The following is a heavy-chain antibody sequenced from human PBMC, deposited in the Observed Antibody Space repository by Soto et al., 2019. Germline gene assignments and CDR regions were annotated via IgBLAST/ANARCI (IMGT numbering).Heavy chain of an antibody. V-gene: IGHV4-59*01. CDR3: ARWDGVVLYFDY. CDR2: IFHRGNT. D-gene: IGHD3-3*01. J-gene: IGHJ4*02. Sequence: SETLSLTCSVSGGSITSNYWSWIRQPPGKGLEWTGHIFHRGNTNLNPSLKSRVTLSVDTSKNQCSLRLTSVTAADTAVYYCARWDGVVLYFDYWVQGTLVTVSS. CDR1: GGSITSNY.